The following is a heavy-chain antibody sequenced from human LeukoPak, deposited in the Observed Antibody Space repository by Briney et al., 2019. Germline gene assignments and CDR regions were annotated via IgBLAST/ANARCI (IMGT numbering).Heavy chain of an antibody. D-gene: IGHD3-22*01. Sequence: GGSLRLSCAASRFSFSSYGMHWVRQAPGKGLEWVAYLQYDRTNVQYADSVKGRFTISRDNAKNSLYLQMNSLRAEDTAVYYCARDTGAYYDSGGLDYWGQGTLVTVSS. J-gene: IGHJ4*02. CDR2: LQYDRTNV. V-gene: IGHV3-30*02. CDR3: ARDTGAYYDSGGLDY. CDR1: RFSFSSYG.